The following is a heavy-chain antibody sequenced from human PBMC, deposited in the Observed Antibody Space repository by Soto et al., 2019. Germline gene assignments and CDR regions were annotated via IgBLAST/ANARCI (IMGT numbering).Heavy chain of an antibody. CDR1: GFTFSRYA. Sequence: VQLVESGGGPVRPGGSLKLSCAASGFTFSRYAMHWVRQAPGEGLEWVAVISRDGSSKYYGDSVKGRFTVSRDNSNNTLYLSMTSLRPDDTAVFYCARSRNGAVPDSINFWGQGTLVTVSS. CDR3: ARSRNGAVPDSINF. D-gene: IGHD2-8*01. CDR2: ISRDGSSK. V-gene: IGHV3-30-3*01. J-gene: IGHJ4*02.